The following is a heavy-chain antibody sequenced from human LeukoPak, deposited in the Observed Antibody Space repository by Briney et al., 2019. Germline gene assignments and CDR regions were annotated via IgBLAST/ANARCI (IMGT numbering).Heavy chain of an antibody. V-gene: IGHV3-23*01. CDR2: ISGSGGST. CDR1: GFTFSSYA. J-gene: IGHJ4*02. D-gene: IGHD3-22*01. Sequence: HPGGSLRLSCAASGFTFSSYAMSWVRQAPGKGLEWVSAISGSGGSTYYADSVKGRFTISRDNSKNTLYLQMNSLRAEDTAVYYCAKVVRYMIVVVITSHYYFDYWGQGTLVTVSS. CDR3: AKVVRYMIVVVITSHYYFDY.